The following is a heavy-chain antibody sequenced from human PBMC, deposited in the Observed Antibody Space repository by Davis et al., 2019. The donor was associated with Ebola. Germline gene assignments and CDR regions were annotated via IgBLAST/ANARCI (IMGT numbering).Heavy chain of an antibody. Sequence: AASVKVSCKASGGTFSSYAISWVRQAPGQGLEWMGRIIPILGIANYAQKFQGRVTITADKSTSTAYMELSSPRSEDTAVYYCARFRVDTAMAEDYWGQGTLVTVSS. CDR2: IIPILGIA. V-gene: IGHV1-69*04. CDR1: GGTFSSYA. D-gene: IGHD5-18*01. J-gene: IGHJ4*02. CDR3: ARFRVDTAMAEDY.